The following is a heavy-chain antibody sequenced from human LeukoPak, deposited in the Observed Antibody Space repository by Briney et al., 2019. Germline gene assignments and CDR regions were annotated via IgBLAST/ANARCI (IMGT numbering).Heavy chain of an antibody. Sequence: SETLSLTCTVSGGSISTYTWSWIRQPAERGLEWIGRFYSKGNTAYNPSVKSRVTMSVDMSKNQVSLKLTSVTAADTAIYYCARDFSSKNWFDTWGQGTLVTVSS. J-gene: IGHJ5*02. CDR3: ARDFSSKNWFDT. V-gene: IGHV4-4*07. CDR2: FYSKGNT. CDR1: GGSISTYT.